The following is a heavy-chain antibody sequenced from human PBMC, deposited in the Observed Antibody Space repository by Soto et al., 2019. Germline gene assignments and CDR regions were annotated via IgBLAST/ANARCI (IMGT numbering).Heavy chain of an antibody. D-gene: IGHD2-15*01. V-gene: IGHV4-59*01. CDR3: AGGISRYCSGGSCRQRENWFDP. J-gene: IGHJ5*02. CDR2: IYYSGST. CDR1: GGSISSYY. Sequence: SETLSLTCTVSGGSISSYYWSWIRQPPGKGLEWIGYIYYSGSTNYNPSLKSRVTISVDTSKNQFSLKLSSVTAADTAVYYCAGGISRYCSGGSCRQRENWFDPWGQGTLVTVSS.